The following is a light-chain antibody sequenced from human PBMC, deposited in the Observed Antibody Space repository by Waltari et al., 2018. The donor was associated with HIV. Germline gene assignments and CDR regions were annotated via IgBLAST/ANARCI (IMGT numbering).Light chain of an antibody. V-gene: IGLV2-14*03. CDR3: SSDTSSSTLGV. CDR2: DVS. CDR1: SSDIGGYNY. J-gene: IGLJ1*01. Sequence: QSALTQPASVSGSPGQSITISCTGTSSDIGGYNYVSWYQQHPGKAPKLIISDVSHLPSGVSNLFSGSKSGNTASLTIAGLQAEDEADYYCSSDTSSSTLGVFGSGTKVTVL.